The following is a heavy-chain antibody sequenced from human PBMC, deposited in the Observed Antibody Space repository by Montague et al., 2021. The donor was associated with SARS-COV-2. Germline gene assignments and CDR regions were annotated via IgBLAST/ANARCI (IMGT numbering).Heavy chain of an antibody. CDR1: GGSITNNIGY. Sequence: ETLSLTCTVSGGSITNNIGYWAWIRQPPGKGLEWIGSIYYTGNTYYNPSLKSRVTISVDTSKNQFSLKLSSVTAADTAVYYCTREGYQVLWSDYYYYGMDVWGQGTTGTVSS. D-gene: IGHD2-2*01. V-gene: IGHV4-39*07. J-gene: IGHJ6*02. CDR2: IYYTGNT. CDR3: TREGYQVLWSDYYYYGMDV.